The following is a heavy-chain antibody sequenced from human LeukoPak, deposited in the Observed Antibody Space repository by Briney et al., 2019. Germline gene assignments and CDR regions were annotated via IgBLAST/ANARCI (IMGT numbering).Heavy chain of an antibody. V-gene: IGHV3-23*01. CDR3: ARGRSGTYFDY. CDR2: ISGGGGST. D-gene: IGHD1-26*01. J-gene: IGHJ4*02. CDR1: VFTFSSYA. Sequence: SGGSLRLSCAASVFTFSSYAMSWVPQAPGEGPMCLSAISGGGGSTYYADSVKGRFTISRDNAEYSLYLHMNSLRDEDTAVYYCARGRSGTYFDYWGQGTLVTVSS.